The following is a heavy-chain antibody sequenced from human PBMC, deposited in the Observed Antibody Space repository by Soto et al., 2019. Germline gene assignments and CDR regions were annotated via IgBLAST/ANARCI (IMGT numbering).Heavy chain of an antibody. V-gene: IGHV3-15*01. Sequence: EVQLVESGGGLVKPGGSLRLSCAASDFAFNGAWMSLVRQAPGKGLELVGRSKSKTDGETTDYAAPVKGRFSISTDDSRNTLFLKMNSLKTADTVVYYCTTDGHIDSRGQGTRVPVSS. CDR2: SKSKTDGETT. CDR3: TTDGHIDS. CDR1: DFAFNGAW. J-gene: IGHJ4*02.